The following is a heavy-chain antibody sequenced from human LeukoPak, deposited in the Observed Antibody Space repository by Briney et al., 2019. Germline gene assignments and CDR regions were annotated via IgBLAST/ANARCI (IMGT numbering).Heavy chain of an antibody. Sequence: PSETLSLICAVYGGSFSGYYWSWIRQPPGKGLEWIGEINHSGSTNYNPSLKSRVTISVDTSKNQFSLKLSSVTAADTAVYYCARVTFSSGWPFDYWGQGTLVTVSS. J-gene: IGHJ4*02. D-gene: IGHD6-19*01. CDR1: GGSFSGYY. CDR2: INHSGST. V-gene: IGHV4-34*01. CDR3: ARVTFSSGWPFDY.